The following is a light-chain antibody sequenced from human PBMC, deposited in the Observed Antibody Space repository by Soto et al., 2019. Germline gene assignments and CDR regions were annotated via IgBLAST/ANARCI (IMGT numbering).Light chain of an antibody. CDR1: QSIGNS. CDR2: DTS. J-gene: IGKJ3*01. CDR3: QHRSSWPPLFT. V-gene: IGKV3-11*01. Sequence: EVLLTQSPGTLSLSPGERATLSCRASQSIGNSLAWYQHKPGQAPRLLLYDTSSRATAIPDRFSGSGSGTDFTLTISSLEPEDFAVYFCQHRSSWPPLFTFGPGTKVDLE.